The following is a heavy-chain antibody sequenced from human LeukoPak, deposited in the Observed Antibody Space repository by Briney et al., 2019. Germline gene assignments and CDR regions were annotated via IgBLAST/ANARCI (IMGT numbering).Heavy chain of an antibody. Sequence: GGSLRLSCAASGFTFSSYAMSWARQAPGKGLEWVAAISGSGGSTYYPDSVKGRFTISRDNSKNTLYLQMNSLRAEDTAVYYCAKATYSGSFPYFDYWGQGTLVTASS. CDR2: ISGSGGST. D-gene: IGHD1-26*01. CDR1: GFTFSSYA. V-gene: IGHV3-23*01. CDR3: AKATYSGSFPYFDY. J-gene: IGHJ4*02.